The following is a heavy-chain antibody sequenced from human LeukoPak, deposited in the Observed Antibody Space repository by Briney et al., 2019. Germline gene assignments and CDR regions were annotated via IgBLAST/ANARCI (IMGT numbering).Heavy chain of an antibody. CDR3: ARGGPGGSGSYYNIDY. J-gene: IGHJ4*02. CDR1: GYTFTSYY. D-gene: IGHD3-10*01. Sequence: GASVKVSCKASGYTFTSYYMHWVRQAPGQGLEWIGRINPNSGGTNYAQKFQGRATMTRDTSISTAYMELSRLRSDDTAVYYCARGGPGGSGSYYNIDYWGQGTLVTVSS. V-gene: IGHV1-2*06. CDR2: INPNSGGT.